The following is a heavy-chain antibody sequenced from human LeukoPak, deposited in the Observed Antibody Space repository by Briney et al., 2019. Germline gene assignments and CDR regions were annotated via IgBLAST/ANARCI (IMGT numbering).Heavy chain of an antibody. Sequence: ASVKVSCKASGYTFTNYGINWVRQAPGRGLEWMGWINTNTGNQTYAQGFTGRFVFSLDTSVSTAYLQISSLEAEDTAVYYCARLTYYYDSSSWTFDYWGQGTQVTVSS. CDR2: INTNTGNQ. D-gene: IGHD3-22*01. CDR3: ARLTYYYDSSSWTFDY. V-gene: IGHV7-4-1*02. CDR1: GYTFTNYG. J-gene: IGHJ4*02.